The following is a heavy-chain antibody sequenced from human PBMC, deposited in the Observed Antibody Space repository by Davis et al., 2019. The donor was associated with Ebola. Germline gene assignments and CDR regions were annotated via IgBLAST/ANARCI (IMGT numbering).Heavy chain of an antibody. J-gene: IGHJ4*02. CDR1: DYSVADNF. CDR2: ISNDGIT. CDR3: AVGHYSNTNG. Sequence: GESLKISCIASDYSVADNFMSWVRYTPGKGLEWVSVISNDGITNYIDSVKGRFTISRDSSKETFYLQMNSLRAEDTAVYYCAVGHYSNTNGWGQGILVTVSS. D-gene: IGHD4-11*01. V-gene: IGHV3-53*01.